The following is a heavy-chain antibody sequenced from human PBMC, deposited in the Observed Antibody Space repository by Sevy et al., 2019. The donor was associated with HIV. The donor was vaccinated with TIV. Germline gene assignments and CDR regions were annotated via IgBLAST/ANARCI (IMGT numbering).Heavy chain of an antibody. V-gene: IGHV1-18*04. CDR3: AILNSSSRYWWFDP. D-gene: IGHD6-13*01. CDR2: ISGYNGNT. CDR1: GYTFTSYG. J-gene: IGHJ5*02. Sequence: ASVKVSCKASGYTFTSYGISWVRQAPGQGLEWMGWISGYNGNTNYAQKLQGRVTMTTDTSTSTAYMERMSRRSDDTAVYYCAILNSSSRYWWFDPWGQGTLVTVSS.